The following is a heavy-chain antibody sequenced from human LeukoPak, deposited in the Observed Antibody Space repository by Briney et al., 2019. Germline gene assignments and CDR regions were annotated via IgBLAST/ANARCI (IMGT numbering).Heavy chain of an antibody. CDR1: GFAFSSFA. CDR3: TKELHVAVAVADYYYFYMDV. CDR2: INGGGNTT. D-gene: IGHD6-19*01. Sequence: GGSLRLSCAASGFAFSSFAMGWVRQSPGKGLECLSTINGGGNTTFYADSVKGRFTISRDNSKNTLYLHMDSLRPDDTAIYYCTKELHVAVAVADYYYFYMDVWGRGTAVTVSS. V-gene: IGHV3-23*01. J-gene: IGHJ6*03.